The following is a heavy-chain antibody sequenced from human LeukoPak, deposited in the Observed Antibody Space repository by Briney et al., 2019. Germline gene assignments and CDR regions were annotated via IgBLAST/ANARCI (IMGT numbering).Heavy chain of an antibody. V-gene: IGHV4-61*02. CDR1: GGSISSGSYY. D-gene: IGHD2-8*01. Sequence: SETLSLTCTVSGGSISSGSYYWSWIRQPAGKGLEWIGRIYTSGSTNYNPSLKSRVTISVDTSKNQFSLKLSSVTAADTAVYYCARVGYCTNGVCYGFVYWGQGTLVTVSS. CDR3: ARVGYCTNGVCYGFVY. CDR2: IYTSGST. J-gene: IGHJ4*02.